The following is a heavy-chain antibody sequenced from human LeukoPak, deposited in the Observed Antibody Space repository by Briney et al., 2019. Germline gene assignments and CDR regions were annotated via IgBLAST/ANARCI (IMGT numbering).Heavy chain of an antibody. D-gene: IGHD6-19*01. CDR3: ARDHHSSGWSRGFDY. J-gene: IGHJ4*02. CDR1: GITFSSYS. Sequence: GGSLRLSCAASGITFSSYSTNWVRQAPGKGLEWVSSISSSSSYIYYADSVKGRFTISRDNAKNSLYLQMNSLRAEDTAVYYCARDHHSSGWSRGFDYWGQGTLVTVSS. V-gene: IGHV3-21*01. CDR2: ISSSSSYI.